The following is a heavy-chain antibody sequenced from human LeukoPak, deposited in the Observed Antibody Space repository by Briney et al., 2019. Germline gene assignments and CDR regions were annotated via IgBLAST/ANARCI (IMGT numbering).Heavy chain of an antibody. D-gene: IGHD6-13*01. V-gene: IGHV4-59*01. Sequence: SETISLSCTVAGGSSTCYYWSWIRQPPGKRLDCIGYIYYSGNTNYNPSLKSRVSISVDTSKNQFSLKLSSVTAADTAVYYCARQLRAAAGSLDYYFDLWGRGTLVTVYS. CDR1: GGSSTCYY. J-gene: IGHJ2*01. CDR2: IYYSGNT. CDR3: ARQLRAAAGSLDYYFDL.